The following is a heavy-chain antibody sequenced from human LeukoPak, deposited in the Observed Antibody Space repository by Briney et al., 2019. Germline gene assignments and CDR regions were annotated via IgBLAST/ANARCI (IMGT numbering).Heavy chain of an antibody. Sequence: SETLSLTCDVSGDSISDSYWSWILQPAGKGLEWIGRIYSSSGIINYNPSLKSRVTVSVDTSKNQFSLRLSSVTAADSAVYYCARGLGYAHPFFDYWGQGILVTVSS. CDR2: IYSSSGII. CDR1: GDSISDSY. J-gene: IGHJ4*02. D-gene: IGHD2-2*01. CDR3: ARGLGYAHPFFDY. V-gene: IGHV4-4*07.